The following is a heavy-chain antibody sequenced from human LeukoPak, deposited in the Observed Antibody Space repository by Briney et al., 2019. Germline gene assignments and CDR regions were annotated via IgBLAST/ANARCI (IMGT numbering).Heavy chain of an antibody. J-gene: IGHJ4*02. CDR3: ARDGGYGSGSAL. Sequence: SETLSLTCTVSGGSISNYYWTWIRQPPGKGLEWIGSIYYDGSANYNPSLKSRVTISLDTPKNQFSLKLSSVTAADTAVYYCARDGGYGSGSALWGQETLITVPS. CDR1: GGSISNYY. D-gene: IGHD3-10*01. V-gene: IGHV4-59*01. CDR2: IYYDGSA.